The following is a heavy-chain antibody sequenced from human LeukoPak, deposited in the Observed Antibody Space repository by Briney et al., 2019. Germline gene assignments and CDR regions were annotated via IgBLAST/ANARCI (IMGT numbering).Heavy chain of an antibody. J-gene: IGHJ4*02. CDR1: GGSISSSSYH. CDR2: IYSSGNT. CDR3: ARSYCSSTSCYENGH. V-gene: IGHV4-39*07. Sequence: PSETLSLTCTVSGGSISSSSYHWGWIRQPPGKGLEWIGSIYSSGNTHYNPSLKSRVTISVDTSKNQFSLKLSSVTAADTAVYYCARSYCSSTSCYENGHWGQGTLVTVSS. D-gene: IGHD2-2*01.